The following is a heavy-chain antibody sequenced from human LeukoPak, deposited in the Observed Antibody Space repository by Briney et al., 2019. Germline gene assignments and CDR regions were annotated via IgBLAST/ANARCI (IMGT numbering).Heavy chain of an antibody. CDR2: ISSSGTTI. D-gene: IGHD3-3*01. J-gene: IGHJ5*02. Sequence: GGALRLSCAASGVTFSNYEMNWGRQAPGKGVEGLSYISSSGTTIYSADSVKGRFTISRDNAKNSLYPQMNSLRAEDTAVYYCVREDGFYNWFDPWGQGTLVTVSS. V-gene: IGHV3-48*03. CDR3: VREDGFYNWFDP. CDR1: GVTFSNYE.